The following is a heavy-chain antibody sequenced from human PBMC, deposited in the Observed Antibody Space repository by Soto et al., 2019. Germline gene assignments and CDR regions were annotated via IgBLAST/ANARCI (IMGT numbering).Heavy chain of an antibody. V-gene: IGHV3-23*01. CDR1: GFTFSNHG. Sequence: EVHVLDSGGGLAQHGGTLSLSCATSGFTFSNHGMSWVRHAAGNGLHWVSDITGSGRNTYYPDSVKSMFTISSDNSKNTMFLHVNSLGTKDTVVYYGAKNGLSTSQSASSYWGHGTLVTVSS. D-gene: IGHD2-8*01. J-gene: IGHJ4*01. CDR2: ITGSGRNT. CDR3: AKNGLSTSQSASSY.